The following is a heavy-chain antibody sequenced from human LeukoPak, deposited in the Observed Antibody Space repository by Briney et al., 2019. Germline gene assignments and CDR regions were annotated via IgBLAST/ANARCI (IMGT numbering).Heavy chain of an antibody. CDR1: GYAFTDYY. V-gene: IGHV1-2*02. CDR2: INPNSGGT. D-gene: IGHD1-26*01. Sequence: ASVKVSCKASGYAFTDYYMHWVRQAPGQGLEWMGWINPNSGGTNYAQKFQGRVTMTRDTSISTAYMELSRLRSDDTAVYYCAREGPIVGATHLVDYWGQGTLVTVSA. CDR3: AREGPIVGATHLVDY. J-gene: IGHJ4*02.